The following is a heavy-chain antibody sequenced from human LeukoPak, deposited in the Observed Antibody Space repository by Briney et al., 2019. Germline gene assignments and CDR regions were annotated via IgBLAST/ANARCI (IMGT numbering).Heavy chain of an antibody. CDR1: GGSISSYY. CDR2: IYYSGST. Sequence: PSETLSLTCTVSGGSISSYYWSWIRQPPGKGLEWIGYIYYSGSTNYNTSLKSRVTISVDTSKNQFSLQLRSVTAADTAVYYCARKTSQKGAHYMDVWGKGTTVTISS. CDR3: ARKTSQKGAHYMDV. J-gene: IGHJ6*03. D-gene: IGHD3-16*01. V-gene: IGHV4-59*01.